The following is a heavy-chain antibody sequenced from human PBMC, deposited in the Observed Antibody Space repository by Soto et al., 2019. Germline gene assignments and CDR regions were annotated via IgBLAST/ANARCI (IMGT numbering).Heavy chain of an antibody. CDR3: NIAAGWIGDGMDV. Sequence: PGGSLRLSCTASGFSFGDYAMSWFRQAPGKGLEWVGFIRSKAYGGTTEYAASVKGRFTISRDDSKSIAYLQMNSLKTEDTAVYYCNIAAGWIGDGMDVWGQGTTVTVSS. V-gene: IGHV3-49*03. J-gene: IGHJ6*02. CDR1: GFSFGDYA. CDR2: IRSKAYGGTT. D-gene: IGHD2-2*03.